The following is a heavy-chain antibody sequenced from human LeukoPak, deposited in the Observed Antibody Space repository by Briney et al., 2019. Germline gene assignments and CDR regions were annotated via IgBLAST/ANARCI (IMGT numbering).Heavy chain of an antibody. CDR3: ATTPGAYYYYHMDV. J-gene: IGHJ6*02. D-gene: IGHD3-10*01. CDR2: TLGSGGGT. V-gene: IGHV3-23*01. CDR1: GFTFSTYV. Sequence: GGSLRLSCAASGFTFSTYVMTWVRQAPGKGLEWVSATLGSGGGTYYTDSVKARFTISRDNSKNTLYLQMNSLRAEDTAVYYCATTPGAYYYYHMDVWGQGTTVTVSS.